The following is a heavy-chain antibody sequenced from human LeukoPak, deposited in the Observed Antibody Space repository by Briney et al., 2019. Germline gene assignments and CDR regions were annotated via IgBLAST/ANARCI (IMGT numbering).Heavy chain of an antibody. D-gene: IGHD6-13*01. Sequence: GESLKISCKGSGYSFTSYWIGWVRQMPGKGLEWMGIIYPGDSDTRYSPSFQGQVTISADKSISTAYLQWSSLKASDTAMYYWARPKGERYSSSWPPDYWGQGTLVTVSS. CDR1: GYSFTSYW. CDR3: ARPKGERYSSSWPPDY. CDR2: IYPGDSDT. V-gene: IGHV5-51*01. J-gene: IGHJ4*02.